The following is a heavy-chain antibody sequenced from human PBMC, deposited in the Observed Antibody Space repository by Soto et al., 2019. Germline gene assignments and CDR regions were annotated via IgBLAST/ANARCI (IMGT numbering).Heavy chain of an antibody. CDR1: GGSISSGGYY. J-gene: IGHJ4*02. V-gene: IGHV4-31*03. Sequence: QVQLQESGPGLVKPSQTLSLTCTVSGGSISSGGYYWSWIRQHPGKGLEWIGYIYYSGSTYYNPSVKSRVTISADTSKNQFSLKLSSVTAADTAVYYCARGGVVEYYFDYWGQGTLVTVSS. CDR3: ARGGVVEYYFDY. CDR2: IYYSGST. D-gene: IGHD2-15*01.